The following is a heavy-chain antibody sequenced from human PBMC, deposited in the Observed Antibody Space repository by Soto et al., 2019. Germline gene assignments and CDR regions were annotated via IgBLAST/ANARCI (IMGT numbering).Heavy chain of an antibody. D-gene: IGHD3-22*01. J-gene: IGHJ4*02. CDR3: ARGWYYYDSSGYAFDY. CDR2: IIPIFGTA. CDR1: GEAFSRYA. V-gene: IGHV1-69*06. Sequence: SVKVSFKASGEAFSRYAMSCVRQAPRQGLEWMGGIIPIFGTANYAQKFKGRVTITADKSTSTAYMELISLRSEDTAMYYCARGWYYYDSSGYAFDYWGQGTKVTVSS.